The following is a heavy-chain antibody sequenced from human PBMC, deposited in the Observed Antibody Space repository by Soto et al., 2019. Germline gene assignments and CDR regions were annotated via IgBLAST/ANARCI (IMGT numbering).Heavy chain of an antibody. J-gene: IGHJ4*02. CDR3: ARGGVSTRTFDY. CDR2: IYPSDSDT. V-gene: IGHV5-51*01. CDR1: GYNFAGYW. Sequence: XESLTISCKGSGYNFAGYWIALVRQMPGKGLELMGIIYPSDSDTRYRPSFQGQVTISADKSISSAYLQRSSLRASDTAMYYCARGGVSTRTFDYWGQGTPVTVSS. D-gene: IGHD3-3*01.